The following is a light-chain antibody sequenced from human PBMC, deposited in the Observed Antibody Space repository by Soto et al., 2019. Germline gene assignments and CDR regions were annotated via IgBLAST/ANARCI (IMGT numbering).Light chain of an antibody. CDR2: AAS. CDR3: QQSNNYPVT. V-gene: IGKV1-12*01. CDR1: QGISSW. Sequence: DIQMTQSPSSVSASVGDRVTITCRACQGISSWLAWYQQKPGKAPKLLIYAASSLESGVPLRFSGSGSGTDFTLTTSSLQPEDSASYYCQQSNNYPVTFGQGTRLAIK. J-gene: IGKJ5*01.